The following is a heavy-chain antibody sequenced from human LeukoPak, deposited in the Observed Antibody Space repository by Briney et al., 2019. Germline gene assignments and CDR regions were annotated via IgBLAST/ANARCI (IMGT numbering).Heavy chain of an antibody. CDR1: GFTFSSYD. Sequence: QSGGSLRLSCAASGFTFSSYDMHWVRQATGKGLEWVSAIGTAGDTYYPGSVKGRFTISRENAKNSLYLQMNSLRAGDTAVYYCARGGGSGSYLFRNSRNGMDVWGQGTTVTVSS. CDR3: ARGGGSGSYLFRNSRNGMDV. J-gene: IGHJ6*02. D-gene: IGHD3-10*01. CDR2: IGTAGDT. V-gene: IGHV3-13*01.